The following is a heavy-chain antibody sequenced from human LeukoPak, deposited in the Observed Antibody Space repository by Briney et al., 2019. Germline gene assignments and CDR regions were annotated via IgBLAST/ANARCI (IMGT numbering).Heavy chain of an antibody. CDR3: ASWVGSGGSCYSGCYGMDV. D-gene: IGHD2-15*01. CDR2: IYPGDSDT. J-gene: IGHJ6*02. V-gene: IGHV5-51*01. CDR1: GYNFTSYW. Sequence: GGSLQISCKGSGYNFTSYWIGGARQRPGKGVEWMGIIYPGDSDTRYSPSFQGQVTISADKSISTAYLQWSSLKASDTAMYNCASWVGSGGSCYSGCYGMDVWGQGTTVTVSS.